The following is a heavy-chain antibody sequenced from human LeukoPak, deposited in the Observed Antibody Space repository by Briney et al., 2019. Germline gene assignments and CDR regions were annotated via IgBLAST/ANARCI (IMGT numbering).Heavy chain of an antibody. CDR1: GFTFRSYA. CDR3: ARPLGYCSSTSCYEWGY. J-gene: IGHJ4*02. D-gene: IGHD2-2*01. Sequence: GGSLRLSCAASGFTFRSYAMHWVRQAPGKGLEWVAVIPYDGSNKYYADSVKGRFTISRDNSKNTLDLQMNSLRAEDTAVYYCARPLGYCSSTSCYEWGYWGQGTLVTVSS. CDR2: IPYDGSNK. V-gene: IGHV3-30-3*01.